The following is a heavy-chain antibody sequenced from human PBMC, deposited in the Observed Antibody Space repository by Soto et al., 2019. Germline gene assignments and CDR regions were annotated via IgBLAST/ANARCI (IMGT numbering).Heavy chain of an antibody. CDR1: GGSISSGGYS. Sequence: SETLSLTCTVSGGSISSGGYSWSWIRQPPGKGLEWIGYIYHSGSTYYNPSLKSRVTISVDTSKNQFSLKLSSVTAADTAVYYCARVFSDSSSFFDPWGQGTLVTAPQ. CDR2: IYHSGST. CDR3: ARVFSDSSSFFDP. J-gene: IGHJ5*02. D-gene: IGHD6-13*01. V-gene: IGHV4-30-2*01.